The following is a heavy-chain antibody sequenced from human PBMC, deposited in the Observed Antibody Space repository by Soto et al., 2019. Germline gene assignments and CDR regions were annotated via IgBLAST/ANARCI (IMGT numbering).Heavy chain of an antibody. V-gene: IGHV3-30-3*01. J-gene: IGHJ4*02. CDR2: ISYDGSNK. D-gene: IGHD3-10*01. Sequence: QVQLVESGGGVVQPGRSLRLSCAASGFTFSSYPMHWVRQAPGKGLEWVAVISYDGSNKYYADSVKGRFTISRDNSKNTLYLQMNSLRAEDTPVYYCARVDEVRGVPPDYWGQGTLVTVSS. CDR3: ARVDEVRGVPPDY. CDR1: GFTFSSYP.